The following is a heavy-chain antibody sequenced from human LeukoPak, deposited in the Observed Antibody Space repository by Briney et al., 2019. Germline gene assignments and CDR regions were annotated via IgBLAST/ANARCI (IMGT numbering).Heavy chain of an antibody. CDR2: IIPIFGTA. J-gene: IGHJ4*02. CDR1: GYTFTSYG. CDR3: ARGDCSGGSCYSCDY. V-gene: IGHV1-69*05. Sequence: GASVKVSCKASGYTFTSYGISWVRQAPGQGLEWMGGIIPIFGTANYAQKFQGRVTITTDESTSTAYMELSSLRSEDTAVYYCARGDCSGGSCYSCDYWGQGTLVTVSS. D-gene: IGHD2-15*01.